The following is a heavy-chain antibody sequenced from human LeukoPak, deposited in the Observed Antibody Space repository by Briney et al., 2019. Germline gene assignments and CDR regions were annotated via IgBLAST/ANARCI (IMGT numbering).Heavy chain of an antibody. D-gene: IGHD2-15*01. Sequence: GGSLRLSCSASGFTFTSYSMNWVRQAPGKGLEWVSSISNRGDYIYYADSVKGRFTISRDNAKNSLYLQMNSLRAEDTAVYYCARDTIYCSGGSCYPYYFDYWGQGTLVTVSS. CDR3: ARDTIYCSGGSCYPYYFDY. CDR2: ISNRGDYI. J-gene: IGHJ4*02. V-gene: IGHV3-21*04. CDR1: GFTFTSYS.